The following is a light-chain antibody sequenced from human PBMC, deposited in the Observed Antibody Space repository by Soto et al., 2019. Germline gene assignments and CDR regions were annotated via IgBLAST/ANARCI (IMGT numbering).Light chain of an antibody. J-gene: IGKJ1*01. CDR2: AAS. CDR1: QGISTY. CDR3: QQSYSTTWT. V-gene: IGKV1-39*01. Sequence: IRSTQSPSTLSGSPASRVTITCRASQGISTYFNWYQQKPGKAPKLLIYAASSLQSGVPSRFSGSGSETDFTLTISSLQPEDFATYSCQQSYSTTWTFGQGTKV.